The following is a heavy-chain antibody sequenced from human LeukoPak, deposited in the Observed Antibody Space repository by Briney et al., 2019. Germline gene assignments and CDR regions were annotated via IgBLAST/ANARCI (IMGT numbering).Heavy chain of an antibody. CDR2: IYYSGST. CDR3: ARAPDDYVDY. D-gene: IGHD5-24*01. V-gene: IGHV4-59*01. J-gene: IGHJ4*02. Sequence: PSETLSLTCTVSGGSISSYYWSWIRQPPGKGLEWIGYIYYSGSTNYNPSLKSRVTISVDTSKNQFSLKLSSVTAVDTAVYYCARAPDDYVDYWGQGTLVTVSS. CDR1: GGSISSYY.